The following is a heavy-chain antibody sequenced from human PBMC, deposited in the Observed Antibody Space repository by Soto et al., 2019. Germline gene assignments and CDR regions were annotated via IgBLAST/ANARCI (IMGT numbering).Heavy chain of an antibody. V-gene: IGHV5-51*01. CDR3: AKTFWTVAGTRYLDY. D-gene: IGHD6-19*01. CDR1: GYSFTSYW. J-gene: IGHJ4*02. CDR2: IYPGDSDT. Sequence: GESLKISCKGSGYSFTSYWIGWVRQMPGKGLEWMGIIYPGDSDTRYSPSFQGQVTISADKSISTAYLQLSGLRVEDTAVYYCAKTFWTVAGTRYLDYWGQGTLVTVSS.